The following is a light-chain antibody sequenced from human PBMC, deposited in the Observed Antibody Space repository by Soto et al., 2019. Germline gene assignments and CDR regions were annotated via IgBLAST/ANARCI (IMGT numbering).Light chain of an antibody. V-gene: IGKV3-20*01. Sequence: EIVLTQSPGTLSLSPGERATLSCRSSQSVSSSYLAWYQQKPGQAPRLLIYDASNRATGIPDRFSGSGSGTDFTLTISRLEPEDFAVYHCQQYGNSPTFGQGTKVEIK. J-gene: IGKJ1*01. CDR1: QSVSSSY. CDR3: QQYGNSPT. CDR2: DAS.